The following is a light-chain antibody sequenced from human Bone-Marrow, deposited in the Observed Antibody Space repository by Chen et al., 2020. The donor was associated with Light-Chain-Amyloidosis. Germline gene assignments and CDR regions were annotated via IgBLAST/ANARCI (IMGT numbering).Light chain of an antibody. CDR3: QVWDSGSHHYI. CDR2: DDS. J-gene: IGLJ1*01. V-gene: IGLV3-21*02. Sequence: SHVLTQPPSVSVAPGRTATITCGGNNIGSKSVHWYQQKPGQAPVLVVYDDSDRRSGIPERFSGSNSGNTATLTISRVEAGDEADYYCQVWDSGSHHYIFGTGTKVTVL. CDR1: NIGSKS.